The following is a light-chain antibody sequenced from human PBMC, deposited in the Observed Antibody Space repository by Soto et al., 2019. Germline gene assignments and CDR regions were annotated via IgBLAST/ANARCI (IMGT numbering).Light chain of an antibody. CDR2: DTS. Sequence: EILMTPSPSTLSASVGDRVTITCRASQFISSWLAWDQQKPGKAPRLLIYDTSMLASGVPSRFSGSGSGTEFTLSISRLQPEQFATYYCQQYNTHSWTYGQGTRVEMK. J-gene: IGKJ1*01. CDR3: QQYNTHSWT. CDR1: QFISSW. V-gene: IGKV1-5*01.